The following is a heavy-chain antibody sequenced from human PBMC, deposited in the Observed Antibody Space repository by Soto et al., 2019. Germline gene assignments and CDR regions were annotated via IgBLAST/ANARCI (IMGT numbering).Heavy chain of an antibody. CDR3: ARGSTVAAILFDY. V-gene: IGHV4-31*03. CDR2: IYYSGST. Sequence: QVQLQESGPGLVKPSQTLFLTCTVSGDSISSGGYYWSWIRQHPGKGLEWIGYIYYSGSTYYNPSLKSRVIISVETSKYQFSLKLSSVTAADTAVYYCARGSTVAAILFDYWGQGTLVTVSS. CDR1: GDSISSGGYY. J-gene: IGHJ4*02. D-gene: IGHD2-15*01.